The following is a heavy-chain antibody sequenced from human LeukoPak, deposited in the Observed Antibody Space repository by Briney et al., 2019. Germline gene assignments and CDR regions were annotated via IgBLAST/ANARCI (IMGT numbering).Heavy chain of an antibody. CDR1: GGSISSYY. CDR2: IYYSGST. J-gene: IGHJ2*01. CDR3: ARHGSYSSGWYTRGYFDL. D-gene: IGHD6-19*01. V-gene: IGHV4-59*08. Sequence: PSETLSLTCTVTGGSISSYYWSWIGQPPGKGLEWIGYIYYSGSTNYNPSLKRRVTIAVATSKNQFSLKLCSVPAADTAVYYCARHGSYSSGWYTRGYFDLWGRGTLVTVSS.